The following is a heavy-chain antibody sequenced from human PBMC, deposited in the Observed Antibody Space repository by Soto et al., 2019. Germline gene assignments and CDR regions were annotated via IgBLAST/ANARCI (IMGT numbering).Heavy chain of an antibody. CDR1: GFTFSIYA. CDR3: AKATRGGAATLIRDY. CDR2: ISGSGGST. D-gene: IGHD6-13*01. V-gene: IGHV3-23*01. Sequence: EVQLLESGGGLVQPGGSLRLSCAAAGFTFSIYAMSWVRQAPGKGLEWVSAISGSGGSTYYADSVKGRFTISRDNSENTRYLRICSLRADDTAVYYCAKATRGGAATLIRDYWGQGTLVTVSS. J-gene: IGHJ4*02.